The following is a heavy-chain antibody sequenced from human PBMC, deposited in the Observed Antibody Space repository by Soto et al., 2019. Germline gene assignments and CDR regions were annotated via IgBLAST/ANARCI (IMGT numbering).Heavy chain of an antibody. V-gene: IGHV5-10-1*01. CDR1: GYSFAGYW. CDR3: ARQIYGSDRGPNFQYCFDS. Sequence: GESLKISCKGSGYSFAGYWITWVRQKPGKGLEWMGRIDPSDSQTYYSPSFRGHVTISVTKSITTVFLQWSSLRASDTAMYYCARQIYGSDRGPNFQYCFDSWGQGTPVTVSS. D-gene: IGHD3-22*01. CDR2: IDPSDSQT. J-gene: IGHJ4*02.